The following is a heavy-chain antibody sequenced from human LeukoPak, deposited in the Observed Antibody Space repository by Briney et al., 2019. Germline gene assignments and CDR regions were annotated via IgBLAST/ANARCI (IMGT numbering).Heavy chain of an antibody. V-gene: IGHV3-74*01. CDR1: GFSFNNYW. CDR3: ARGNSGSA. J-gene: IGHJ5*02. Sequence: GGSLRLSCAASGFSFNNYWMNWVRQAPGKGLMWVSRMNSDGSSRTYADSVKGRFTISRDNSKNTLYLQMNSLRAEDTAVYYCARGNSGSAWGQGTLVTVSS. D-gene: IGHD3-10*01. CDR2: MNSDGSSR.